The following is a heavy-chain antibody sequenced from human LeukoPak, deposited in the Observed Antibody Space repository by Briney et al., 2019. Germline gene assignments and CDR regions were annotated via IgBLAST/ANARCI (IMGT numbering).Heavy chain of an antibody. Sequence: GGSLRLSCAASGFTFDEHAMHWVRQAPGKGLEWVSSISWNSDTLDYADSVKGRFTISRDNAKNSLYLQMNNLRPEDTAFYYCAKDSEHYFASGSYRDYWGQGTLVTVSS. D-gene: IGHD3-10*01. CDR1: GFTFDEHA. CDR3: AKDSEHYFASGSYRDY. J-gene: IGHJ4*02. CDR2: ISWNSDTL. V-gene: IGHV3-9*01.